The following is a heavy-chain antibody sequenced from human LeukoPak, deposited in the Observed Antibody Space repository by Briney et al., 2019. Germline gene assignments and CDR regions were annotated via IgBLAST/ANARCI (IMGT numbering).Heavy chain of an antibody. CDR2: INPNSGGT. CDR3: ARAQGYYYDSSGYCIFVY. J-gene: IGHJ4*02. CDR1: GYTFTGYY. Sequence: GASVKVSCKASGYTFTGYYMHWVRQAPGQGLEWMGWINPNSGGTNYAQKFQGRVTMTRDTSISTAYMELSRLRSDDTAVYYCARAQGYYYDSSGYCIFVYWGQGTLVTVSS. D-gene: IGHD3-22*01. V-gene: IGHV1-2*02.